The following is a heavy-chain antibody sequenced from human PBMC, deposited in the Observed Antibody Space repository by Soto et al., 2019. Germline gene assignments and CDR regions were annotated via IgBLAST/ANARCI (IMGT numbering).Heavy chain of an antibody. CDR1: GYTFTGYY. CDR3: ARDLWFSARPPN. Sequence: SVKVSCKASGYTFTGYYMHWVRQAPGQGLEWMGGIIPIFGTANYAQKFQGRVTITADESTSTAYMELSSLRSEDTAVYYCARDLWFSARPPNWGQGTQVTVSS. V-gene: IGHV1-69*13. D-gene: IGHD3-10*01. CDR2: IIPIFGTA. J-gene: IGHJ4*02.